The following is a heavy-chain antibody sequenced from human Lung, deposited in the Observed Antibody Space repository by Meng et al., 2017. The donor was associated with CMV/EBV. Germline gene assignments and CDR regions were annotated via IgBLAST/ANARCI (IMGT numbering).Heavy chain of an antibody. Sequence: GGSXRLXXAASGFTFSSYAMHWVRQAPGKGLEWVAVISYDGSNKYYADSVKGRFTISRDNSKNTLYLQMNSLRAEDTAVYYCTRDQVVLGSGVPAAEDYYGMDFXGQGXTVTVSS. J-gene: IGHJ6*02. CDR3: TRDQVVLGSGVPAAEDYYGMDF. CDR2: ISYDGSNK. D-gene: IGHD2-2*01. CDR1: GFTFSSYA. V-gene: IGHV3-30-3*01.